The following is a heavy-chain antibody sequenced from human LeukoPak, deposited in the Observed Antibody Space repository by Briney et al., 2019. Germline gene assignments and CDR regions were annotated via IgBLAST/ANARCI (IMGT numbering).Heavy chain of an antibody. CDR3: AMASSTSSGWFDP. Sequence: GGSLRLSCAASGFTFSTYAMNWVRQAPGKGLEWVSVIAGSGGTIYYADSVKGRFTISRDNSKNTLYLQMNSLRAEDMAVYYCAMASSTSSGWFDPWGQGTPVTVSS. CDR1: GFTFSTYA. D-gene: IGHD2-2*01. J-gene: IGHJ5*02. V-gene: IGHV3-23*01. CDR2: IAGSGGTI.